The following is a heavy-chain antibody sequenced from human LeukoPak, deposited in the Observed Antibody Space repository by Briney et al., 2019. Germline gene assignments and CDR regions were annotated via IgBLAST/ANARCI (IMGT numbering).Heavy chain of an antibody. D-gene: IGHD3-22*01. Sequence: PGGSLRLACAAPGFTFSSYSIMSVRQTPGKGLEWVSYISSSSTTLYYADSVKGRFTNSIDNAKNSVYLQMNSLRAEDTAVYYCARDRHKYYYDGSGYSPYGGQGTLVTVSS. J-gene: IGHJ4*02. CDR2: ISSSSTTL. V-gene: IGHV3-48*01. CDR1: GFTFSSYS. CDR3: ARDRHKYYYDGSGYSPY.